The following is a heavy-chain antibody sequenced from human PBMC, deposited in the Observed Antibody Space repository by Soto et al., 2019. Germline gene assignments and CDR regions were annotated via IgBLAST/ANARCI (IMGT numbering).Heavy chain of an antibody. CDR3: AEDHYDLGSRDRGPVDY. CDR2: ISYDGSNK. D-gene: IGHD3-16*01. Sequence: QVQLVESGGGVVQPGRSLRLSCAASGFTFSSYGMHWVRQAPGKGLEWVAVISYDGSNKYYADSVKGRFTISRDNSKNRLYLQMNRLRAEDTAVYYWAEDHYDLGSRDRGPVDYWGQGTLVTVSS. J-gene: IGHJ4*02. V-gene: IGHV3-30*18. CDR1: GFTFSSYG.